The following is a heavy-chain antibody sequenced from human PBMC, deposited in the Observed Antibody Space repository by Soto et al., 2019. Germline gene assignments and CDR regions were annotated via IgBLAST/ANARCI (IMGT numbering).Heavy chain of an antibody. CDR2: IYHSGSA. CDR1: GASISSSGYY. CDR3: ASLHSGYAFDLDY. J-gene: IGHJ4*02. Sequence: SETLSLTCTVSGASISSSGYYWVWVRQPPGKDLEWIGSIYHSGSAYYKPSLQSRVTILVDTSKNQFSLMVTSVTAADTAVYYCASLHSGYAFDLDYWGQGSLVTVSS. D-gene: IGHD5-12*01. V-gene: IGHV4-39*01.